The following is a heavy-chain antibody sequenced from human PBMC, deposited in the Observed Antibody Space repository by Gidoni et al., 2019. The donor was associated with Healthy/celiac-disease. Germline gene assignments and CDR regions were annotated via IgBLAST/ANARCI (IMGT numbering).Heavy chain of an antibody. Sequence: QVQLQQWGAGRLKPSETLSLTCAVYGGSFSGYYWSWIRQPPGKGLEWIGEINHSGSTNYNPSLKSRVTISVDTSKNQFSLKLSSVTAADTAVYYCARVNYDSSGYYPYDAFDIWGQGTIVTVSS. V-gene: IGHV4-34*01. CDR1: GGSFSGYY. J-gene: IGHJ3*02. D-gene: IGHD3-22*01. CDR3: ARVNYDSSGYYPYDAFDI. CDR2: INHSGST.